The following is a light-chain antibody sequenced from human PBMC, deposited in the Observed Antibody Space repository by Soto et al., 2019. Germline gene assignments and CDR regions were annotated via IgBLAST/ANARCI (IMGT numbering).Light chain of an antibody. J-gene: IGLJ3*02. V-gene: IGLV1-47*02. CDR3: AAWDDSLSGPV. Sequence: QSVLTQPPSACGTPGQRVTITYSGRRSNIGTNYVYWYQQFPGTAPKLLIYSNSHRPSGVPDRFSGSKSGTSASLAFSGLRSDDEADYYCAAWDDSLSGPVFGGGTKVTVL. CDR2: SNS. CDR1: RSNIGTNY.